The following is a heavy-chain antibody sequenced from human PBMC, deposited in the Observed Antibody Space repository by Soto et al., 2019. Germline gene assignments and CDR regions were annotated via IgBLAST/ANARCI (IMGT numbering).Heavy chain of an antibody. CDR2: ISGGGGST. CDR1: GFTFRSHA. D-gene: IGHD3-9*01. CDR3: AKDPSPYYDILTGYYTGGYYFDY. J-gene: IGHJ4*02. Sequence: PGRSLRLSCAASGFTFRSHAMRRVRQAPGKGLEWVSVISGGGGSTYYADSVKGRFTISRDNSKNTLYLQMNSLRAEDTAVYYCAKDPSPYYDILTGYYTGGYYFDYWGQGTLVTVSS. V-gene: IGHV3-23*01.